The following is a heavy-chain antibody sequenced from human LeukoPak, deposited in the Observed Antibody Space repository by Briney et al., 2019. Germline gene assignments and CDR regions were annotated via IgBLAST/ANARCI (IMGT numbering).Heavy chain of an antibody. D-gene: IGHD6-19*01. CDR1: GFTFSSYG. V-gene: IGHV3-33*01. CDR2: IWYDGSNK. CDR3: ARDWNSPGYSSGWYYGMDV. Sequence: GGSLRLSCAASGFTFSSYGMHWVRQAPGKGLEWVAVIWYDGSNKYYADSVKGRFTISRDNSKNTLYPQMNSLRAEDTAVYYCARDWNSPGYSSGWYYGMDVWGQGTTVTVSS. J-gene: IGHJ6*02.